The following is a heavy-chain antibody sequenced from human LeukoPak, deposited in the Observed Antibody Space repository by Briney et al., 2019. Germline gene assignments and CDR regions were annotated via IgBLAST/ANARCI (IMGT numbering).Heavy chain of an antibody. CDR2: ISAYNGDT. CDR3: ARDLNGLRYYDSSGYSFHY. V-gene: IGHV1-18*01. Sequence: ASVKVSCKASGYTFNKFGISWVRQAPGQGLEWMGWISAYNGDTKYAEKVQDRATMTRDMSTSTVYMELSSLRSEDTAVYYCARDLNGLRYYDSSGYSFHYWGQGTLVTVSS. J-gene: IGHJ4*02. CDR1: GYTFNKFG. D-gene: IGHD3-22*01.